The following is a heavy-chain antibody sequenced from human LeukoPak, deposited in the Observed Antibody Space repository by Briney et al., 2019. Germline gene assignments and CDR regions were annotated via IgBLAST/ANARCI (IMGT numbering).Heavy chain of an antibody. CDR3: ARALYDFWSGVYGMDV. CDR1: GGSITNYY. CDR2: IYYSGST. D-gene: IGHD3-3*01. J-gene: IGHJ6*02. V-gene: IGHV4-59*12. Sequence: SETLSLTCTVSGGSITNYYWSWIRQPPGKGLEWIGHIYYSGSTNYNPSLKSRVTISVDTSKNQFSLKLSSVTAADTAVYYCARALYDFWSGVYGMDVWGQGTTVTVSS.